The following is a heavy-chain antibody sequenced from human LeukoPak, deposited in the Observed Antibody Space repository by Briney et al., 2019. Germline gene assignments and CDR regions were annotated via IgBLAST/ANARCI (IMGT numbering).Heavy chain of an antibody. J-gene: IGHJ2*01. CDR2: IYYSGST. Sequence: PSETLSLTCTVSGGSISSSSYYWGWIRQPPGKGLEWIGSIYYSGSTYYNPSLKSRVTISVDTSKNQFSLKLSSVTAADTAVYYCARGDVGSSSAAYWYFDLWGRGTLVTVSS. D-gene: IGHD6-6*01. CDR3: ARGDVGSSSAAYWYFDL. V-gene: IGHV4-39*07. CDR1: GGSISSSSYY.